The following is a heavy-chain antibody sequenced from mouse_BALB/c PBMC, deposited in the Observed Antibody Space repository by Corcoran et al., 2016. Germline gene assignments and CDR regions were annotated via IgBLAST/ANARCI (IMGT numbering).Heavy chain of an antibody. CDR1: GYRFSSNW. CDR3: ASNWDWFFNV. V-gene: IGHV1-9*01. CDR2: IFPGSGST. Sequence: QGQLQQSGAKLMQPEASVKISCKATGYRFSSNWKEWVKQRPGHGLEWIGEIFPGSGSTNLNEKFKGKATFTADTSSNTAYMQLSSLTSEDSAVYFCASNWDWFFNVWGAGTTVTVSS. J-gene: IGHJ1*01. D-gene: IGHD4-1*01.